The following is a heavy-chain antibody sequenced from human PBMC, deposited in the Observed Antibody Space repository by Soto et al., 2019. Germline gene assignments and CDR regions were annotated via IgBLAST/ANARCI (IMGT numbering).Heavy chain of an antibody. J-gene: IGHJ4*02. D-gene: IGHD2-2*01. CDR3: ARDVAMPTGLGLGY. V-gene: IGHV3-30*03. CDR2: VSNDGNRK. Sequence: QVQVVESGGGVVQPGRSLRLSCAASGFAFTNYGMHWVRQAPGKGLEWVAFVSNDGNRKYYADSVKGRFTISRDNSENTVYLQMTSLRRDDTAVFYCARDVAMPTGLGLGYWGQEALVTVSS. CDR1: GFAFTNYG.